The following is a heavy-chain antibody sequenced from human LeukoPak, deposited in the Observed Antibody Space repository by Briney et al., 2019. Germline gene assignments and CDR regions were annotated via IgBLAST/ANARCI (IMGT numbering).Heavy chain of an antibody. Sequence: ASVKVSCKASGYTFTSYGISWVRQVPGQGLEWMGWISAYNGNTNYAQKLQGRVTMTTDTSTSTAYMELRSLRSDDTAVYYCARDHEYDILTGQTSYYYYGMDVWGQGTTVTVSS. CDR1: GYTFTSYG. CDR3: ARDHEYDILTGQTSYYYYGMDV. D-gene: IGHD3-9*01. V-gene: IGHV1-18*01. CDR2: ISAYNGNT. J-gene: IGHJ6*02.